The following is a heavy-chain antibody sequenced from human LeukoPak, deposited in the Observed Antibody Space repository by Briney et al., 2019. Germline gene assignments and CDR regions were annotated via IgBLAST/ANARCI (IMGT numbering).Heavy chain of an antibody. D-gene: IGHD3-22*01. CDR3: ASGRRPYYYDSSGYYSDAFDI. CDR1: GSTFSNDW. Sequence: PGGSLRLSCAASGSTFSNDWMSWVRQAPGKGLEWVGNINQHGSETYYGDSLKGRFTISRDNSKSTLYLHINSLRAEDTAVYYCASGRRPYYYDSSGYYSDAFDIWGQGTMVTVSS. V-gene: IGHV3-7*01. J-gene: IGHJ3*02. CDR2: INQHGSET.